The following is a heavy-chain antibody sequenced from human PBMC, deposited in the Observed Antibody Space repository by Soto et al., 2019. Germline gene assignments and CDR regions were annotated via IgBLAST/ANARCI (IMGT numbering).Heavy chain of an antibody. D-gene: IGHD6-6*01. CDR1: GYSFTSYW. J-gene: IGHJ6*02. CDR2: IYPGDSDT. V-gene: IGHV5-51*01. CDR3: ARPSYSSSRYYGMDV. Sequence: GESLKISCKGSGYSFTSYWIGWGRQMPGKGLEWMGIIYPGDSDTRYSPSFEGQVTISADKSITTAYLQWSSLKASDTAMYYCARPSYSSSRYYGMDVWGQGTTVTVSS.